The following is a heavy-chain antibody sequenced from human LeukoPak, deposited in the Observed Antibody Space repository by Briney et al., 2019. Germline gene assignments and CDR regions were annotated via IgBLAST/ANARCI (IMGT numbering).Heavy chain of an antibody. CDR2: IKQDGSEK. J-gene: IGHJ4*02. V-gene: IGHV3-7*01. CDR1: GFTFSRYW. CDR3: AISSGWYGENFDY. D-gene: IGHD6-19*01. Sequence: GGSLRLSCAASGFTFSRYWMSWVRQAPGKGREGVANIKQDGSEKYYVDSVKGRFTISRDNAKNSLYLQMNSLRAEDTAVYYCAISSGWYGENFDYWGQGTLVTVSS.